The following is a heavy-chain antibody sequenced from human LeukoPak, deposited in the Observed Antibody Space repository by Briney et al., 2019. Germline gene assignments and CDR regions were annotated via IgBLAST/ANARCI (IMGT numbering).Heavy chain of an antibody. CDR1: GGSFSGYY. CDR2: INHSGST. Sequence: SETLSLTCAVYGGSFSGYYWSWIRQPPGKGLEWIGEINHSGSTNYNPSLKSRVTISVDTSKNQFSLKLSSVTAADAAVYYCARGVYDYYYYMDVWGSGTTVTVSS. CDR3: ARGVYDYYYYMDV. D-gene: IGHD2/OR15-2a*01. J-gene: IGHJ6*03. V-gene: IGHV4-34*01.